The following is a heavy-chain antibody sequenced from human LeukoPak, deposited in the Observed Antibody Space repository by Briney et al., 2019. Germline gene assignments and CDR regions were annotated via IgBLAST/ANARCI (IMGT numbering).Heavy chain of an antibody. D-gene: IGHD4-17*01. CDR3: ARQRTTVTTFRFDP. CDR2: IVYSGCT. Sequence: SETLSLTCTVSGGXISNSYSSWIRQPPGKGLDWIGYIVYSGCTTHAPSLKSRVTISVVTTMNQLSLKLSSVTAAHTAVYYCARQRTTVTTFRFDPWGQGTLVTVSS. J-gene: IGHJ5*02. CDR1: GGXISNSY. V-gene: IGHV4-59*08.